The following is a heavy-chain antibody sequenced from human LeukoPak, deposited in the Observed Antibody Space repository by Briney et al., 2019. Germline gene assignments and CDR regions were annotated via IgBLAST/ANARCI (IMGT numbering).Heavy chain of an antibody. J-gene: IGHJ4*02. CDR3: AKEATGSGGFDY. D-gene: IGHD3-10*01. CDR1: GFTFTAYH. V-gene: IGHV1-2*02. Sequence: ASVRVSCKASGFTFTAYHLHWVRQAPGQGLEWMGSINLDRRITHYAAKFQGRVTMTWDTSITTGYMDLTRLNSDDTALYFCAKEATGSGGFDYWGRGTLVAVPA. CDR2: INLDRRIT.